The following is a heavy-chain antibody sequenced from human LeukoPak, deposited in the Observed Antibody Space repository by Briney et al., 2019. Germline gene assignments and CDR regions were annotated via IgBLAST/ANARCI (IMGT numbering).Heavy chain of an antibody. V-gene: IGHV3-21*01. CDR3: ARFYGSGT. CDR2: ISSSSSYI. D-gene: IGHD3-10*01. Sequence: PGGSLRLSCAASGFTFSSYSMNWVRQAPGKGLEWVSSISSSSSYIYYAGSVKGRFTISRDNAKNSLYLQMNSLRAEDTAVYYCARFYGSGTWGQGTLVTVSS. J-gene: IGHJ5*02. CDR1: GFTFSSYS.